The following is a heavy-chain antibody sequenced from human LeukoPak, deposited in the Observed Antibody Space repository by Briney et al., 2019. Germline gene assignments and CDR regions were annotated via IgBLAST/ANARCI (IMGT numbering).Heavy chain of an antibody. CDR3: ARSSGRVTTISGAFDI. Sequence: SVKVSCKASGGTFSSYAIGWVRQAPGQGLEWMGGIIPIFGTANYAQKFQGRVTITADKSTSTAYMELSSLRSEDTAVHYCARSSGRVTTISGAFDIWGQGTMVTVSS. J-gene: IGHJ3*02. CDR2: IIPIFGTA. D-gene: IGHD5-12*01. V-gene: IGHV1-69*06. CDR1: GGTFSSYA.